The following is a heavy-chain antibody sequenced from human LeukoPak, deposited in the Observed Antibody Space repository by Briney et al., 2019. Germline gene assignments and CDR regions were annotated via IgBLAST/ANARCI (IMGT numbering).Heavy chain of an antibody. J-gene: IGHJ4*02. D-gene: IGHD6-19*01. V-gene: IGHV3-30*18. CDR3: AKDPFSCRSSGCHGIDY. CDR2: ISYDGSNT. Sequence: PGGSLRLSCAASGFTFSSYGVHWVRQAPGKGLEWVAVISYDGSNTYYADSVKGRFTISRDNSKNTLYLQMNSLRAEDTALYYCAKDPFSCRSSGCHGIDYWGQGTLVTVSS. CDR1: GFTFSSYG.